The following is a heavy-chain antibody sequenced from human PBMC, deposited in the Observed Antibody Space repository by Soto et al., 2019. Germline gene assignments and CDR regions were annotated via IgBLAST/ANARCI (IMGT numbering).Heavy chain of an antibody. CDR3: ARHRGPTGPNY. Sequence: QLQLQESGPGLVNPSETLSLACTVSGDSISSDSHHCGWIRQPPGKGLEWIGSLYPRGNTYHNPSLKTRVTISVDTSNNQFSLSRRSVTAADTAVYYCARHRGPTGPNYWGQGTLVTVSS. D-gene: IGHD3-10*01. CDR2: LYPRGNT. CDR1: GDSISSDSHH. J-gene: IGHJ4*02. V-gene: IGHV4-39*01.